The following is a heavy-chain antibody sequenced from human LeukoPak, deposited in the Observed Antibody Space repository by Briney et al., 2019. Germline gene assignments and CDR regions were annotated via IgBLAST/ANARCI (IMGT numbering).Heavy chain of an antibody. J-gene: IGHJ6*03. CDR3: ARAKKGYNTYYYYYMDV. CDR2: IYTSGST. D-gene: IGHD5-24*01. V-gene: IGHV4-61*02. CDR1: GGSISSGSYC. Sequence: SETLSLTCTVSGGSISSGSYCWSWIRQPAGKGLEWIGRIYTSGSTNYNPSLKSRVTISVDTSKNQFSLKLSSVTAADTAVYYCARAKKGYNTYYYYYMDVWGKGTTVTISS.